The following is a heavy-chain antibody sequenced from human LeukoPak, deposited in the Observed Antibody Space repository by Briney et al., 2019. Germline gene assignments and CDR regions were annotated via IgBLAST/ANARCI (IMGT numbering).Heavy chain of an antibody. CDR1: GLTFNTFG. V-gene: IGHV3-30*03. J-gene: IGHJ4*02. D-gene: IGHD3-22*01. CDR2: ISFDGSNK. CDR3: RAATKYLDYYYDY. Sequence: PGGSLRLSCAAAGLTFNTFGMHWVRQAPGKGLEWVAVISFDGSNKYYADSVKGRFTISRDNSKDTLYLQMSSLTIEDTVVYYCRAATKYLDYYYDYWGQGTLVTVSS.